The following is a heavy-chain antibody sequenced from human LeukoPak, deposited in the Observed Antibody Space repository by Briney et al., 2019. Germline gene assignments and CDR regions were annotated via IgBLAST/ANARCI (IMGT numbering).Heavy chain of an antibody. V-gene: IGHV3-7*01. CDR3: TRDRSRAEDY. CDR1: GFTFRGHW. D-gene: IGHD1-14*01. Sequence: PGGSLRLSCAASGFTFRGHWMSWVRQAPGKGLEWVANINQGGSDKYYVDSVKGRFTISRDNANNLLYLQMKSLRGEDRAVSYCTRDRSRAEDYWRQATLVTVSS. J-gene: IGHJ4*02. CDR2: INQGGSDK.